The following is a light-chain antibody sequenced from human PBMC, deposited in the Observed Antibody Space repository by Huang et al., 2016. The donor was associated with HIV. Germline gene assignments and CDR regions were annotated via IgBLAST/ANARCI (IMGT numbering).Light chain of an antibody. CDR2: KAS. V-gene: IGKV1-39*01. Sequence: DIQMTQSPSSLSASVGDTVTITCRASQSIGNKVQWYQQKPGKAPNLLSYKASNLQSGVPSRFSGSGSGTDFTLTIRGLQPEDFAVYYCQQSYSSWWTFGQGTKVEI. CDR3: QQSYSSWWT. J-gene: IGKJ1*01. CDR1: QSIGNK.